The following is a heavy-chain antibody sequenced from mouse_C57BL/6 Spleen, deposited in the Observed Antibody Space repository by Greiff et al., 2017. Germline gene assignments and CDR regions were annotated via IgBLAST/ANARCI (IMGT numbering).Heavy chain of an antibody. V-gene: IGHV1-52*01. CDR3: ARWIYDGSYYFDY. CDR2: IDPSDSET. CDR1: GYTFTSYW. D-gene: IGHD2-3*01. J-gene: IGHJ2*01. Sequence: QVQLQQPGAELVRPGSSVKLSCKASGYTFTSYWMHWVKQRPIQGLEWIGNIDPSDSETHYNQKFKDKATLTVDKSSSTAYMQLSSLTSEDSAVYYCARWIYDGSYYFDYWGQGTTLTVSS.